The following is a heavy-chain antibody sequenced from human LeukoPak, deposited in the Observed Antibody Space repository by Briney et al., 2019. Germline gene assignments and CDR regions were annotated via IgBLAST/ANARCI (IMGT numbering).Heavy chain of an antibody. Sequence: SETLSLTCTVSSGSINNYYWSWIRQTPGKGLEWIGYILSSGSTNYNPSVKSRVTISVDASKNQFSLKLSSVTAADTAVYYCARYYGDYDHTPYYFDYWGQGTLVTVSS. CDR3: ARYYGDYDHTPYYFDY. CDR1: SGSINNYY. V-gene: IGHV4-59*01. D-gene: IGHD4-17*01. CDR2: ILSSGST. J-gene: IGHJ4*02.